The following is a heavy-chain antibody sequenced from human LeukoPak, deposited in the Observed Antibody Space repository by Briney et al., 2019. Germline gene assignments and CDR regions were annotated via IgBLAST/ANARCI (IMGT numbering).Heavy chain of an antibody. CDR1: GYTFTSYG. Sequence: ASVKVSCKASGYTFTSYGISWVRQAPGQGLEWMGWIGAYNGNTNYAQKLQGRVTMTTDTSTSTAYMELRSLRPDDTAVYYCAREVTMVRGFRPSYYYYGTDVWGKGTTVTVSS. CDR2: IGAYNGNT. V-gene: IGHV1-18*04. D-gene: IGHD3-10*01. CDR3: AREVTMVRGFRPSYYYYGTDV. J-gene: IGHJ6*04.